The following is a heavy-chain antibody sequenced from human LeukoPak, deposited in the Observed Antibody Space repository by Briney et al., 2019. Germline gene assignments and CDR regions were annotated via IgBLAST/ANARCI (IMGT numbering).Heavy chain of an antibody. CDR1: GFTFSSYS. J-gene: IGHJ3*02. CDR3: ARAGGYCSSTSCYLTAFDI. D-gene: IGHD2-2*01. CDR2: ICSSSSYI. Sequence: GGSLRLSCAASGFTFSSYSMNWVRQAPGKGLEWVSSICSSSSYIYYADSVKGRFTISRDNAKNSLYLQMNSLRAEDTAVYYCARAGGYCSSTSCYLTAFDIWGQGTMVTVSS. V-gene: IGHV3-21*01.